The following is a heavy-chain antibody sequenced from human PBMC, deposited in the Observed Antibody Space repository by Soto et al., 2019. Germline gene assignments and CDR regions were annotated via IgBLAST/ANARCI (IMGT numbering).Heavy chain of an antibody. J-gene: IGHJ6*02. Sequence: QVQMVESGGGLVKPGGSLRLSCAASGFTFSDYYMTWIRQAPGKGLEWVSHISTGGSTIYYADSVKGRFTISRDNAKNSLYLHMNSLRVEDTAVYYCARDTYYYVSSAYRHFYYGMDVWGQGTTVTVSS. D-gene: IGHD3-22*01. CDR3: ARDTYYYVSSAYRHFYYGMDV. CDR2: ISTGGSTI. CDR1: GFTFSDYY. V-gene: IGHV3-11*01.